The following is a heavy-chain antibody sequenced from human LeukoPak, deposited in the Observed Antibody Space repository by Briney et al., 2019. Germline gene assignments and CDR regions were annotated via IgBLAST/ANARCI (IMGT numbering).Heavy chain of an antibody. CDR3: ARSGLRGTIFERGYYMDV. Sequence: GASVKVSCKASGYTFTGYYMHWVRQAPGQGLEWMGWINPNSGGTNYAQKFQGRVTMTRDTSISTAYMELSRLRSDDTAVYYCARSGLRGTIFERGYYMDVWGKGTTVTVSS. D-gene: IGHD3-3*01. V-gene: IGHV1-2*02. J-gene: IGHJ6*03. CDR1: GYTFTGYY. CDR2: INPNSGGT.